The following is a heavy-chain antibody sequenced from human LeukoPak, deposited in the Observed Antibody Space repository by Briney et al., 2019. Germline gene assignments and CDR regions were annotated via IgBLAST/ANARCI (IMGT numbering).Heavy chain of an antibody. CDR3: AGSFYDPLVYFDY. V-gene: IGHV1-69*13. Sequence: ASVKVSCKASGGTFSSYAISWVRQAPGQGLGWMGGIIPIFGTANYAQKFQGRVTITADESTSTAYMELSSLRSEDTAVYYCAGSFYDPLVYFDYWGQGTLVTVSS. J-gene: IGHJ4*02. CDR2: IIPIFGTA. CDR1: GGTFSSYA. D-gene: IGHD5/OR15-5a*01.